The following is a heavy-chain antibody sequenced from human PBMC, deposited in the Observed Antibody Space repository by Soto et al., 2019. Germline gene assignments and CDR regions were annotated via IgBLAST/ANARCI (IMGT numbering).Heavy chain of an antibody. Sequence: GASVKVSCKASGGTFSSYAISWVRQAPGQGLEWMGGIIPIFGTANYAQKFQGRVTITADKSTSTAYMELSSLRSEDTAVYYCARGNKQYYYDSSGNNWFDPWGQGTLVTVSS. CDR2: IIPIFGTA. V-gene: IGHV1-69*06. CDR3: ARGNKQYYYDSSGNNWFDP. J-gene: IGHJ5*02. D-gene: IGHD3-22*01. CDR1: GGTFSSYA.